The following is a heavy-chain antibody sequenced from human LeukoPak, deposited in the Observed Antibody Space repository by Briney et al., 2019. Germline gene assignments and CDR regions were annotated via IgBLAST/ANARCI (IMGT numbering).Heavy chain of an antibody. J-gene: IGHJ5*02. CDR2: IYHSGST. V-gene: IGHV4-30-2*01. Sequence: SETLSLTCAVSGGSISSGGYSWGWIRQPPGTGLEGFGYIYHSGSTYYNPSLKSRATISVDRSKNQFSLKLSSVTAADTAVYYYARVRGPDCSGGSCYYNWFDPWGQGTLVTVSS. CDR3: ARVRGPDCSGGSCYYNWFDP. CDR1: GGSISSGGYS. D-gene: IGHD2-15*01.